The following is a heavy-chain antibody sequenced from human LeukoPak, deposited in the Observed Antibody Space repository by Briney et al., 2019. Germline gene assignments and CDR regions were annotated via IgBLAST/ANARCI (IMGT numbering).Heavy chain of an antibody. J-gene: IGHJ4*02. Sequence: GASVKVSCKASGGTFSRFTISWVRQAPGQGFEWMGGITPIFGTANFAQKFQGRVSITADESTSTAFMELGSLRSEDTAVYYCAREWGLESSGYYYAYWGQGTLVTVSS. CDR2: ITPIFGTA. V-gene: IGHV1-69*13. CDR3: AREWGLESSGYYYAY. D-gene: IGHD3-22*01. CDR1: GGTFSRFT.